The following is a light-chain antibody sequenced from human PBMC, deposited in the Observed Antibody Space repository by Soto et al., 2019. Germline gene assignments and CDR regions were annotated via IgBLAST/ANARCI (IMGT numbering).Light chain of an antibody. Sequence: EILLTQSPATLSLSPGERATLSCRASQSVSRYLAWYQQKPGQAPRLLIYDASNRATGIPARFSGSGSGTDFTLTISSLEPEDFAVYYCQQRSNWPLSTFGQGTKLEIK. CDR2: DAS. CDR1: QSVSRY. CDR3: QQRSNWPLST. V-gene: IGKV3-11*01. J-gene: IGKJ2*01.